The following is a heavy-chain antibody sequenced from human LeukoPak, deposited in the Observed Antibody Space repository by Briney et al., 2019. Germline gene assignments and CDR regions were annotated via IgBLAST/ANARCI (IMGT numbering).Heavy chain of an antibody. D-gene: IGHD5-24*01. Sequence: QPGGSLRLSCAASGFVFSTYAMHWVRQAPGKGLEYVSGISGNGGYTDYANSVKGRFTISRDNFKNTLYLQMGSLRAEDMAVYYCARDLFSGAEMATFEYWGQGTLVTVSS. J-gene: IGHJ4*02. V-gene: IGHV3-64*01. CDR2: ISGNGGYT. CDR3: ARDLFSGAEMATFEY. CDR1: GFVFSTYA.